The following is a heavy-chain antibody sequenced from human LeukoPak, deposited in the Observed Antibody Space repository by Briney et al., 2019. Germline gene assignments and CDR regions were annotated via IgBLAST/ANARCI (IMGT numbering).Heavy chain of an antibody. Sequence: GGSLRLSCAASGFAVSTYAMAWVRQAPGKGLEWISSLSSGRSPSYSDSLEGRLTMSSDNARNTLYLQMDNLRGEDTAMYYCARQLGYCAAGTCYFDSWGHGTQVTVSS. CDR1: GFAVSTYA. D-gene: IGHD2-8*02. V-gene: IGHV3-69-1*01. CDR2: LSSGRSP. CDR3: ARQLGYCAAGTCYFDS. J-gene: IGHJ4*01.